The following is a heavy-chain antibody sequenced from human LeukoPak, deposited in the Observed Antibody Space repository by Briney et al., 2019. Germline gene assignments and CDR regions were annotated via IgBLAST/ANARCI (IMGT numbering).Heavy chain of an antibody. J-gene: IGHJ4*02. V-gene: IGHV3-9*01. Sequence: GGSLRLSCAASGFTFDDYAMHWVRHAPGKGLEWVSGISWNSGSIGYADSVKGRFTISRDNAKNSLYLQMNSLRAEDTALYYCAKDKRDSSGWGVFDYWGQGTLVTVSS. CDR1: GFTFDDYA. D-gene: IGHD6-19*01. CDR3: AKDKRDSSGWGVFDY. CDR2: ISWNSGSI.